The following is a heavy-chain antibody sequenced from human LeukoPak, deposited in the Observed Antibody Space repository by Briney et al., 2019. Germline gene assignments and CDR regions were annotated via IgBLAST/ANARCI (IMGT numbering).Heavy chain of an antibody. V-gene: IGHV4-61*01. D-gene: IGHD2-8*01. CDR2: IYHGSP. CDR1: GASVTSSRYD. Sequence: SETLSLTCTVSGASVTSSRYDWTSSRQPPGKGLEWTGYIYHGSPTYTPSLKSRFTISMDTSKNTFSLKVSSVTAADTAVYYCARKGGRQCMVSGTLDSWGHGTLVTVSA. CDR3: ARKGGRQCMVSGTLDS. J-gene: IGHJ5*01.